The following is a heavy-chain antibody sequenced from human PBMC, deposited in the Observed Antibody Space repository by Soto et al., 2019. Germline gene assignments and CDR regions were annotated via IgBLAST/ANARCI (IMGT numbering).Heavy chain of an antibody. D-gene: IGHD1-20*01. Sequence: GGSLRLSCAASGFPFSSYAMSWVRQAPGKGLEWVSAISGSGGSTYYADSVKGRFTISRDNSKNSLYLQMNSLRTEDTALYYCAKDITGTTSAYYYGMGVWGQGTTVTVSS. CDR3: AKDITGTTSAYYYGMGV. V-gene: IGHV3-23*01. CDR1: GFPFSSYA. J-gene: IGHJ6*02. CDR2: ISGSGGST.